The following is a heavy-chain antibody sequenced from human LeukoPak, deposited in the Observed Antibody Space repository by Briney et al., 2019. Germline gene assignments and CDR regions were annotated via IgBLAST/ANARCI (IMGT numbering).Heavy chain of an antibody. D-gene: IGHD3-10*01. CDR2: ISGSGVNI. CDR3: AKWGAQSGTYRALDY. CDR1: GLTFSTSA. Sequence: TGGSLRLSCAASGLTFSTSAMSWVRQAPGKGLEWVSAISGSGVNIYYADSIKGRFTISRDNSNNMVYLQVNSLRVEDAAIYFCAKWGAQSGTYRALDYWGQGTLVTVSS. V-gene: IGHV3-23*01. J-gene: IGHJ4*02.